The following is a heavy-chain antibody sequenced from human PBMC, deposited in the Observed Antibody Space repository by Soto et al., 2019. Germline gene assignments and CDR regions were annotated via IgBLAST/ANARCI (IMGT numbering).Heavy chain of an antibody. V-gene: IGHV5-51*01. CDR3: ARRSDFWSGYYTSYYFDH. Sequence: PGESLKISCKGSGYSFTSYWIGWVRQMPGKGLEWMGIIYPGDSDTRYSPSFQGQVTISADKSISTAYLQWSSLKASDTAMYYCARRSDFWSGYYTSYYFDHWGQGTLVTVS. CDR2: IYPGDSDT. CDR1: GYSFTSYW. J-gene: IGHJ4*02. D-gene: IGHD3-3*01.